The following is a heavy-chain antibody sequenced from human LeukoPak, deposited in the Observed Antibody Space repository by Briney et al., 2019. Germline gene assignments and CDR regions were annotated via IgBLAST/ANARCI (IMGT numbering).Heavy chain of an antibody. CDR3: ARDSYCSGGSCWDYYYGMDV. V-gene: IGHV3-30*04. J-gene: IGHJ6*02. D-gene: IGHD2-15*01. Sequence: GGSLRLSCAAAGFTFSSYGMHWVRQAPGKGVEWVAVRSYDGRNKYYADSVKGRFTISRDNSKNTLYLQMNSLRAEDTAVYYCARDSYCSGGSCWDYYYGMDVWGQGTTVTVSS. CDR2: RSYDGRNK. CDR1: GFTFSSYG.